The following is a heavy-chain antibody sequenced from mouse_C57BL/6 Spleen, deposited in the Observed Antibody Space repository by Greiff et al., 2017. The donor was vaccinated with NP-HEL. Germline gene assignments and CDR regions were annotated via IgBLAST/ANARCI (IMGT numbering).Heavy chain of an antibody. CDR3: AKITTVGAGDWYFDV. J-gene: IGHJ1*03. V-gene: IGHV2-5*01. CDR1: GFSLTSYG. Sequence: VQLQQSGPGLVQPSQSLSITCTVSGFSLTSYGVHWVRQSPGKGLEWLGVIWRGGSTDYNAAFMSRLSITKDNSKSQVFFKMNSLQADDTAIYYCAKITTVGAGDWYFDVWGTGTTVTVSS. CDR2: IWRGGST. D-gene: IGHD1-1*01.